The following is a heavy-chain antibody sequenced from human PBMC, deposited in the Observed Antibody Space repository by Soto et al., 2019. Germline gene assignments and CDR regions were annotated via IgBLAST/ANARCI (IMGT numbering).Heavy chain of an antibody. J-gene: IGHJ6*02. Sequence: GGSLRLSCAASGFTFSRYWMSWVRQAPGKGLERVANIKQDGSEKYYVDSVKGRFTISRDNANNSLYLQMNSLRAEDTVVYYCARFYFDSSGYLPSPYYYYYGMDVWGQGTTVTVSS. CDR1: GFTFSRYW. V-gene: IGHV3-7*04. CDR2: IKQDGSEK. CDR3: ARFYFDSSGYLPSPYYYYYGMDV. D-gene: IGHD3-22*01.